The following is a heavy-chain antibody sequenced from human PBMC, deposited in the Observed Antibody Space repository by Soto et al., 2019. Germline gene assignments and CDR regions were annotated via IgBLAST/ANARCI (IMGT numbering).Heavy chain of an antibody. CDR2: SYYSAGS. D-gene: IGHD2-2*01. V-gene: IGHV4-39*01. CDR1: GGSVGSSGHY. CDR3: ARHTSRGYSSSWFFDD. Sequence: QLQLQESGPGLVKPSETLSLICNVSGGSVGSSGHYWGWIRQAPGKGLEWIVSSYYSAGSYYNPSHKTRVTTSMDASTNQFSLTMTSVTAADTAVYYCARHTSRGYSSSWFFDDWGQGTLVTVSS. J-gene: IGHJ4*02.